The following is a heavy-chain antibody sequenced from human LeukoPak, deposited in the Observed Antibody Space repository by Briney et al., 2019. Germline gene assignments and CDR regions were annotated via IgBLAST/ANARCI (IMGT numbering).Heavy chain of an antibody. D-gene: IGHD1-26*01. J-gene: IGHJ4*02. V-gene: IGHV1-2*02. CDR2: INPNSGGT. CDR1: GYTFTDYY. Sequence: ASVKVSCKASGYTFTDYYMHWVRQAPGQGLEWMGWINPNSGGTSYAQKFQGRVTMTRDTSISTAYLELSRLRSDDTAVYYCASSREWELSIFVYWGQGTLVTVSS. CDR3: ASSREWELSIFVY.